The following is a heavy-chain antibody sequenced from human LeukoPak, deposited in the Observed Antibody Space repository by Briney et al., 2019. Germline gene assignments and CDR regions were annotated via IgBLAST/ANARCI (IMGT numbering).Heavy chain of an antibody. CDR2: ISASGAVT. J-gene: IGHJ4*02. Sequence: GGSLRLSCAASGFTFNNYAITWVRQSPGKGLEWVSFISASGAVTYYPGSVKGRFTISRENAKNSLYLQMNSLRAGDTAVYYCARENDGYDYWGQGTLVTVSS. V-gene: IGHV3-23*01. CDR3: ARENDGYDY. D-gene: IGHD5-18*01. CDR1: GFTFNNYA.